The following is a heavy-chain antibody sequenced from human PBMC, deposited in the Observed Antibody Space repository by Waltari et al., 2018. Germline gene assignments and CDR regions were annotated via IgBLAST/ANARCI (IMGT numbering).Heavy chain of an antibody. J-gene: IGHJ4*02. CDR2: IYSSGST. CDR3: ARVRYSGNYYYFDS. D-gene: IGHD1-26*01. V-gene: IGHV4-59*01. Sequence: QVQLQESGPGLVKPSETLSLTCTVSGVSISDLYWSWIRQPPGKGLGWVGYIYSSGSTYYNPALQGRVTISVDTSKSHVSLTLTAVTAADTAVYYCARVRYSGNYYYFDSWGRGTLVTVSS. CDR1: GVSISDLY.